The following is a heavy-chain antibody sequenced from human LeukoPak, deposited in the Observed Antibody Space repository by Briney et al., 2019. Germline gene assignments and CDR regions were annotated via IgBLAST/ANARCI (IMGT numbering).Heavy chain of an antibody. Sequence: PGRSLRLSCAASGFTFYDYAMHWVRQAPGKGLEWVSGISWNSGSIGYADSVKGRFTISRDNAKNSLYLQMNSLRAEDTALYYCAKDSGGGSSDSYYYYGMDVWGQGTTATVSS. CDR3: AKDSGGGSSDSYYYYGMDV. CDR1: GFTFYDYA. V-gene: IGHV3-9*01. D-gene: IGHD6-6*01. J-gene: IGHJ6*02. CDR2: ISWNSGSI.